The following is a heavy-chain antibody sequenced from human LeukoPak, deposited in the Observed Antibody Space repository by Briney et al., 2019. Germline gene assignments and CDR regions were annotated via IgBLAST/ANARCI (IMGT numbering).Heavy chain of an antibody. CDR1: GGSFSGYY. CDR3: ARGFYDYVWGSYRPEGYFDY. J-gene: IGHJ4*02. Sequence: PSETLSLTCAVYGGSFSGYYWSWIRQPPGKGLEWIGEINHSGSTNYNPSLKSRVTISVDTSKNQFSLKLSSVTAADTAVYYCARGFYDYVWGSYRPEGYFDYWGQGTLVTVSS. CDR2: INHSGST. V-gene: IGHV4-34*01. D-gene: IGHD3-16*02.